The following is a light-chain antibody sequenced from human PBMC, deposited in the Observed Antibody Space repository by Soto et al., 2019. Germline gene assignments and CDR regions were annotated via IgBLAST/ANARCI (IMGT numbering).Light chain of an antibody. CDR1: QRVAGNY. J-gene: IGKJ1*01. CDR3: QQYGSSPPWT. Sequence: EIVLTQSPGTLSLSPGERVTLSCRASQRVAGNYVAWYRQKPGQAPSLLISGSSTRATGLPDRFSGSGSGTYFTLTISRLEPEVFAVYYCQQYGSSPPWTFGQGTKVEI. V-gene: IGKV3-20*01. CDR2: GSS.